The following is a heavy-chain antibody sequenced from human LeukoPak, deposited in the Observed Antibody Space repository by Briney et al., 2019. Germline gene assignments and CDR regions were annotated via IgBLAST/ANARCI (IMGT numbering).Heavy chain of an antibody. J-gene: IGHJ4*02. Sequence: GAPVKVSCQSSGYTFTSYYMHWVRQAPGQGLEWMGIINPSGGSTSYAQKFQGRVTMTRDTPTSTVYMELSSLSSEDTAVYYCARDATVTTGPSGYWGQGTLVTVSS. CDR2: INPSGGST. CDR3: ARDATVTTGPSGY. D-gene: IGHD4-17*01. CDR1: GYTFTSYY. V-gene: IGHV1-46*01.